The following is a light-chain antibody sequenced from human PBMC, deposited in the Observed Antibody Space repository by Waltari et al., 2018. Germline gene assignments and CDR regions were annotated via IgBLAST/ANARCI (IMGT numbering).Light chain of an antibody. Sequence: ETVLTPSPVTLSVSPGESATVSCRPRQIVSRHLAWYQQKPGQAPMLHSYDASTRATGIPARFSGSGSETEFTLTIRSLQSEDFAVYYCQQYNNWPPYSFGQGTKLEI. CDR2: DAS. CDR1: QIVSRH. J-gene: IGKJ2*01. CDR3: QQYNNWPPYS. V-gene: IGKV3-15*01.